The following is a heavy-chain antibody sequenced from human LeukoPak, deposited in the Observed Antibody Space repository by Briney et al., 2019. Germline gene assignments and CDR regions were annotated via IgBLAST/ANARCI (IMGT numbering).Heavy chain of an antibody. Sequence: GGSLRLSCAASGFTFSSYAMSWVRQAPGKGLEWVANIKQDGSEKYYVDSVKGRFTISRDNAKNSLYLQISSLRAEDTAVYYCARGIALAGTSHFDYWGQGTLVTVSS. CDR2: IKQDGSEK. V-gene: IGHV3-7*01. D-gene: IGHD6-19*01. CDR1: GFTFSSYA. J-gene: IGHJ4*02. CDR3: ARGIALAGTSHFDY.